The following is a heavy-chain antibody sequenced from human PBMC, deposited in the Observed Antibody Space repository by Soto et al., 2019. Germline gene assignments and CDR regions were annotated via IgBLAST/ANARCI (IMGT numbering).Heavy chain of an antibody. J-gene: IGHJ4*02. Sequence: ELQLVESGGGLVQPGGSLTVSCAASGFTVRSNYMSWLRRAPGKGLEWVSVLYSDGTTYYADSVKGRFTISRDNSKNTVYLQMTSLRAEDTAVYYCARSASYYAPFDCWGQGSLVAVSS. CDR2: LYSDGTT. CDR3: ARSASYYAPFDC. CDR1: GFTVRSNY. V-gene: IGHV3-66*01. D-gene: IGHD1-26*01.